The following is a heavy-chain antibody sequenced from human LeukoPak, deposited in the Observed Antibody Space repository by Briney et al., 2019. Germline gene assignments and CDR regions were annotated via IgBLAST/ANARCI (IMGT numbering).Heavy chain of an antibody. CDR1: GFTFSSYA. CDR3: AKDGSYCSGGSCYLEYFQH. V-gene: IGHV3-23*01. CDR2: ISRRRGNT. D-gene: IGHD2-15*01. J-gene: IGHJ1*01. Sequence: PGGSLRLSCAASGFTFSSYALSWVRPAPGKGLEWVSAISRRRGNTYYADPVKGRFTISRDNSKNTLYLQMNSLRAEDTAVYYCAKDGSYCSGGSCYLEYFQHRGQGTLVTVSS.